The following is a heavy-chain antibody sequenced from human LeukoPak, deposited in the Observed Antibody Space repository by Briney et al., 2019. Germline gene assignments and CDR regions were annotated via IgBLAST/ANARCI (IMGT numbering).Heavy chain of an antibody. CDR3: ARGFSTYYYDSSGYMSRDY. D-gene: IGHD3-22*01. CDR2: MNPNSGST. Sequence: ASVKLSCKASGYTFTSYDINWVRQATGQGLEWMGWMNPNSGSTGYAQKFQGRVTITRNTSISTAYMELSSLRSEDTAVYYCARGFSTYYYDSSGYMSRDYWGQGTLVTVSS. V-gene: IGHV1-8*03. J-gene: IGHJ4*02. CDR1: GYTFTSYD.